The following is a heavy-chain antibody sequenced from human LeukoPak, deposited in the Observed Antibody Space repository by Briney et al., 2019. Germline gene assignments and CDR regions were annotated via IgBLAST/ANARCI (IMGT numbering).Heavy chain of an antibody. CDR2: YYYSAST. CDR1: AGSISSGDNY. D-gene: IGHD2-15*01. Sequence: SETLSITCTVSAGSISSGDNYWSWIRKPPGKGLEWIVYYYYSASTYYNPSLESRVTLSVDTSKNHSYLQVRSVTAADTAVYYGARDASGASFVVWGQGTLVTVSS. J-gene: IGHJ4*02. CDR3: ARDASGASFVV. V-gene: IGHV4-30-4*01.